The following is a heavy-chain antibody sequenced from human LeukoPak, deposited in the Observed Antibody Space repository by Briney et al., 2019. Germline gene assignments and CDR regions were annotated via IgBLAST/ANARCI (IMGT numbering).Heavy chain of an antibody. D-gene: IGHD6-13*01. Sequence: PSETLSLTCTVSGASISNYYWSWIRQPAGKGLEWIGRIYTSESTNYNPSLKSRVTISVDTSKNQFSLKLSSVTAADTAVYYCARGADIAAAGTPNYFDYWGQGTLVTVSS. CDR1: GASISNYY. J-gene: IGHJ4*02. CDR2: IYTSEST. CDR3: ARGADIAAAGTPNYFDY. V-gene: IGHV4-4*07.